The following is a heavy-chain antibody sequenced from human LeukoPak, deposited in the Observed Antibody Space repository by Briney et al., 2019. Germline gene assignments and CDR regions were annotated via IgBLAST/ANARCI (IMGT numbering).Heavy chain of an antibody. V-gene: IGHV1-8*03. Sequence: ASVKVSCKASGGTFSSYAISWVRQATGQGLEWMGWMNPNSGNTGYAQKFQGRVTITRNTSTSTAYMELSSLRSEDTAVYYCAGGYSSSSSYYYYYMDVWGKGTTVTVSS. CDR3: AGGYSSSSSYYYYYMDV. CDR1: GGTFSSYA. CDR2: MNPNSGNT. J-gene: IGHJ6*03. D-gene: IGHD6-6*01.